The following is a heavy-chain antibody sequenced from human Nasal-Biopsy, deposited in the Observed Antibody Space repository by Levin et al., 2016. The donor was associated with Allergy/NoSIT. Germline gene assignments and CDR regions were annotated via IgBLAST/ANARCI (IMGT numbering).Heavy chain of an antibody. CDR1: GFNFSHYA. J-gene: IGHJ4*02. Sequence: GESLKISCAASGFNFSHYALHWVRQSPGKGLQWVAVISYDGVNQYYADSVKGRFTISRDNSKNTLYMQMNGLRPEDTAVYYCARDQNVHGSGNYYRYWGQGTLVTVSS. CDR3: ARDQNVHGSGNYYRY. D-gene: IGHD3-10*01. CDR2: ISYDGVNQ. V-gene: IGHV3-30-3*01.